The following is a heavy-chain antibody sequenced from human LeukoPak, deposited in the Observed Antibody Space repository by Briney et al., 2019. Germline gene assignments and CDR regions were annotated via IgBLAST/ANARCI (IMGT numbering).Heavy chain of an antibody. CDR3: ARDPSPGIAAAGALDV. D-gene: IGHD6-13*01. J-gene: IGHJ6*04. CDR1: GYTFTGYY. V-gene: IGHV1-2*04. CDR2: INPNSGGT. Sequence: ASVKVSCKASGYTFTGYYMHWVRQAPGQGLEWMGWINPNSGGTNYAQKFQGWATMTRDTSISTAYMELSRLRSDDTAVYYCARDPSPGIAAAGALDVWGKGTTVTVSS.